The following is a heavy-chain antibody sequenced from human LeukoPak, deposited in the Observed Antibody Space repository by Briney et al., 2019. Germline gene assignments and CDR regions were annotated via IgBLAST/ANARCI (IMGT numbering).Heavy chain of an antibody. CDR1: GFTVSSSY. Sequence: GGSLRLSCAASGFTVSSSYMSWVRQAPGKGLEWVSAISGSGGSTYYADSVKGRFTISRDNSKNTLYLQMNSLRAEDTAVYYCAKDSYEELLWFGALGAFDIWGQGTMVTVSS. V-gene: IGHV3-23*01. D-gene: IGHD3-10*01. CDR3: AKDSYEELLWFGALGAFDI. CDR2: ISGSGGST. J-gene: IGHJ3*02.